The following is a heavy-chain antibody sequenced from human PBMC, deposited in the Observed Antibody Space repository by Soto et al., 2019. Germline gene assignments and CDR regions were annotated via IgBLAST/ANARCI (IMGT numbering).Heavy chain of an antibody. CDR3: ARGGRYSSSSDLTY. CDR2: ISADSGDT. V-gene: IGHV1-18*04. D-gene: IGHD6-6*01. J-gene: IGHJ4*02. Sequence: QVQLVQSGHEVKKPGASVKVSCTPSGYTFTNYGVNWVRQAPGQGLEWMGWISADSGDTKYAQKFQGRVTMTTDTSTRTAYMELRSMRFDDSAVYYCARGGRYSSSSDLTYWGQGTLVTVSS. CDR1: GYTFTNYG.